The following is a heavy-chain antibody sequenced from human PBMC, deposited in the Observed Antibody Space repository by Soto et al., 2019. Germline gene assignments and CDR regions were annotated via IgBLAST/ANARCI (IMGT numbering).Heavy chain of an antibody. CDR3: ARHCPHVMGCIAARASDI. J-gene: IGHJ3*02. Sequence: GESLKISCKGSGYSFTSYWMGWVRQMPGKGLEGMGIIYPGDSDTRYSPSFQGQVTVSADKSISTAYLQWSSLKASDTAMYYCARHCPHVMGCIAARASDIWGQGTMVTVSS. CDR2: IYPGDSDT. D-gene: IGHD6-25*01. V-gene: IGHV5-51*01. CDR1: GYSFTSYW.